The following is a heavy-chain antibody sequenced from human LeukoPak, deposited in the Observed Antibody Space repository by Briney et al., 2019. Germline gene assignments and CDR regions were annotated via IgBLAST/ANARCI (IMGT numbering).Heavy chain of an antibody. Sequence: GGSLRLSCAASGFTFSSFWMGWVRQAPGKGLEWVASIKYDESEIHYVDSVKGRFTISRDNAKNSLYLQMNSLRAEDTAVYYCARDPGGNYDSSGYYFDYWGQGTLVTVSS. CDR1: GFTFSSFW. CDR2: IKYDESEI. J-gene: IGHJ4*02. V-gene: IGHV3-7*01. CDR3: ARDPGGNYDSSGYYFDY. D-gene: IGHD3-22*01.